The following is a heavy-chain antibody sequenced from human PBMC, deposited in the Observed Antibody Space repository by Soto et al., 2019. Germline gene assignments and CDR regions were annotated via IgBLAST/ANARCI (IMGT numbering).Heavy chain of an antibody. J-gene: IGHJ6*03. V-gene: IGHV1-8*01. CDR3: ARGLRYCSGGSCYYGPPMDV. CDR1: GYTFTSYD. D-gene: IGHD2-15*01. Sequence: ASVKVSRKASGYTFTSYDVTWVRQAPGQGLEWMGWMNPNSGNTGYAQKFQGRVTMTRDTSISTAYMELSSLTTDDTAVYYCARGLRYCSGGSCYYGPPMDVWGKGTTVTVSS. CDR2: MNPNSGNT.